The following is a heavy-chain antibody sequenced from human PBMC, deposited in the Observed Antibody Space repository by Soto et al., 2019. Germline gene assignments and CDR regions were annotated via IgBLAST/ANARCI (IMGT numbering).Heavy chain of an antibody. CDR1: GFTFSSYW. CDR3: ARDGSHGYRGWYESRYFDY. Sequence: GGSLRLSCAASGFTFSSYWMSWVRQAPGKGLEWVANIKQDGSEKYYVDSVKGRFTISRDNAKNSLYLQMNSLRAEDTAVYYCARDGSHGYRGWYESRYFDYWGQGTLVTVSS. CDR2: IKQDGSEK. J-gene: IGHJ4*02. V-gene: IGHV3-7*01. D-gene: IGHD6-19*01.